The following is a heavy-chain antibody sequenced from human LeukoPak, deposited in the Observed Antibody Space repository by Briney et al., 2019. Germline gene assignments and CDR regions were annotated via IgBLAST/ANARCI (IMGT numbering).Heavy chain of an antibody. CDR2: IYSDGRT. V-gene: IGHV3-53*01. J-gene: IGHJ2*01. CDR1: RFSASEYY. D-gene: IGHD2-15*01. CDR3: ARDDIPVI. Sequence: GGSLRLSCAASRFSASEYYMSSGPQAPGKGLEWFSFIYSDGRTYYADSVKGRFTISRDNSRNTLYLQMNSLRVEDTAVYYCARDDIPVIWGRGTLVSVSS.